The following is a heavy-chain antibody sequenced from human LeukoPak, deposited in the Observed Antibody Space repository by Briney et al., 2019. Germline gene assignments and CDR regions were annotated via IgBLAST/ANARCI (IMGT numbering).Heavy chain of an antibody. D-gene: IGHD3-3*01. CDR2: IYTSGSI. Sequence: SETLSLTCTGSSGSISSYYWSWIRQPAGKGLEWIRRIYTSGSINYNPSLKSRVTMSVDTSKNQFSLKLSSVTAADTAVYYCAREAYYEKRSNHAFDIWGQGTMVTVSS. J-gene: IGHJ3*02. CDR1: SGSISSYY. CDR3: AREAYYEKRSNHAFDI. V-gene: IGHV4-4*07.